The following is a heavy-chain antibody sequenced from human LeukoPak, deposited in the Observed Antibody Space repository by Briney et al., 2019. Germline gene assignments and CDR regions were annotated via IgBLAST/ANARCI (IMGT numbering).Heavy chain of an antibody. CDR3: ARQGDYDILTGQDHYYFDY. CDR2: IYYSGST. Sequence: SQTLSLTCTVSGGSISSGGYYWSWIRQHPGKGLEWIGYIYYSGSTYYNPSLKSRVTISVDTSKNQFSPKLSSVTAADTAVYYCARQGDYDILTGQDHYYFDYWGQGTLVTVSS. D-gene: IGHD3-9*01. V-gene: IGHV4-31*03. CDR1: GGSISSGGYY. J-gene: IGHJ4*02.